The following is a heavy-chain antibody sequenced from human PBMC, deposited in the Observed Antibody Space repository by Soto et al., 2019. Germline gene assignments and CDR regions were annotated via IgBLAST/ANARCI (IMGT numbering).Heavy chain of an antibody. D-gene: IGHD2-21*01. CDR2: IYWDDDK. CDR3: ARGLLSYCGGDCYYFDY. CDR1: GFSLSTSGVG. Sequence: QITLKESGPPRVKPTQTLTLTSTFSGFSLSTSGVGVGWIRQPQEKALEWLALIYWDDDKLYSPSLKSRLTITKDTSKNQVVLTMTNMDPVDTATYYCARGLLSYCGGDCYYFDYWGQGTLVTVSS. J-gene: IGHJ4*02. V-gene: IGHV2-5*02.